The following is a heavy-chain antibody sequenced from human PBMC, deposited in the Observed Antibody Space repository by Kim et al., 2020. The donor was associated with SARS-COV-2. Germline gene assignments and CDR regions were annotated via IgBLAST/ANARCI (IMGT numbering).Heavy chain of an antibody. CDR3: ARAGVDYDSSGSYYFDY. D-gene: IGHD3-22*01. CDR1: GGTFNNYV. CDR2: IIPILDIV. J-gene: IGHJ4*02. V-gene: IGHV1-69*04. Sequence: SVKVSCKASGGTFNNYVISWVRQAPGRGLEWMGRIIPILDIVNHAQNLQGRVTITADKSTSTAYMELSSLRSEETAVYYCARAGVDYDSSGSYYFDYWGQGTLVTVSS.